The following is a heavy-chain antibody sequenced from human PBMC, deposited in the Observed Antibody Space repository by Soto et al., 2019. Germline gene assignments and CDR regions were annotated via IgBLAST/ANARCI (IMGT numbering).Heavy chain of an antibody. J-gene: IGHJ4*02. V-gene: IGHV3-23*01. CDR2: VSGSGGST. Sequence: EVQLLESGGGLVQPGGSLRLSCAASGFTFSSYAMRWVRQAPGKGLEWVSAVSGSGGSTYYADSVKGRFTISRDNSKNTLCLQMNRLRAEDTAVYYCARRGPGTDFDYWGQGTLVTVSS. D-gene: IGHD6-13*01. CDR1: GFTFSSYA. CDR3: ARRGPGTDFDY.